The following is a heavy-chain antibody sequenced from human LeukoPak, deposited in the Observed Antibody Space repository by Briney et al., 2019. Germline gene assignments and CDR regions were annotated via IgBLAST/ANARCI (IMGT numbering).Heavy chain of an antibody. CDR1: GYSFTSYW. J-gene: IGHJ5*02. CDR2: IYPGDSDT. Sequence: GESLQISCKGSGYSFTSYWIGWVRQLPGKGLEWMGIIYPGDSDTRYSPSFQGQVTISADKSINTAYLQWSSLKASDTAMYYCARLAAGDDNWFDPWGQGTLVTVSS. D-gene: IGHD6-13*01. V-gene: IGHV5-51*01. CDR3: ARLAAGDDNWFDP.